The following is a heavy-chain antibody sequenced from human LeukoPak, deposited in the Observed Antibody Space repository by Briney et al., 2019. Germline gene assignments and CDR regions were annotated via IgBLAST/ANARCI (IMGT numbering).Heavy chain of an antibody. CDR1: GFTFSTYA. CDR2: ISYDGNNK. D-gene: IGHD1-7*01. V-gene: IGHV3-30*18. Sequence: GGSLRLSCAASGFTFSTYAMHWVRQAPGKGLEWVALISYDGNNKYYADSVKGRFTISRDNSENTLYLQMNSLRAEDTAVYYCAKVRVVFNWNYAYYFYDWGQGTLVTVSS. CDR3: AKVRVVFNWNYAYYFYD. J-gene: IGHJ4*02.